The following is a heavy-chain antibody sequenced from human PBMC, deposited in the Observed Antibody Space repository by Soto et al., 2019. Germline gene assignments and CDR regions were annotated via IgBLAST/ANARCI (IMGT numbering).Heavy chain of an antibody. V-gene: IGHV3-33*01. D-gene: IGHD6-13*01. CDR3: ARVASTIAGYMDV. Sequence: GGSLRLSCAASGFTFSSYGMHWGRQAPGKGLEGGAVIWDEGSNKNYADSVKGRFTISRGNSKNTLDLQMNSLRAEDTAVYYCARVASTIAGYMDVWGKGTTVTVSS. J-gene: IGHJ6*03. CDR2: IWDEGSNK. CDR1: GFTFSSYG.